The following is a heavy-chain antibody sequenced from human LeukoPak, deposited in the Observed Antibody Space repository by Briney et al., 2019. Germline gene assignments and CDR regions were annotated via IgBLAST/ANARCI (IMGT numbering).Heavy chain of an antibody. CDR2: INPSCGAT. J-gene: IGHJ4*02. V-gene: IGHV1-2*02. CDR1: GYTFTGYY. D-gene: IGHD6-19*01. Sequence: ASVKVSCKASGYTFTGYYLHWVRQAPGQGLEWMGWINPSCGATNYAQKFQGRVTMTRDTSITTSYMELSRLRSDDTAVYYCARGRGSGWYPSDYWGQGTLVTVSS. CDR3: ARGRGSGWYPSDY.